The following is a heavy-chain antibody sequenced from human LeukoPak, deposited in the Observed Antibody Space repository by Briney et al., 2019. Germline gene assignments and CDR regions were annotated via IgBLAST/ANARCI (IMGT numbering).Heavy chain of an antibody. V-gene: IGHV3-20*04. CDR1: GFTFDDYG. CDR3: ARVGLVGSGSYYTVYYYMDV. CDR2: LNWNGAST. J-gene: IGHJ6*03. Sequence: RAGGSLRLSCAASGFTFDDYGLSWVRQVPGKGLEWVSGLNWNGASTGYADSVKGRFTISRDNAKNSLYLQMNSLRAEDTALYYCARVGLVGSGSYYTVYYYMDVWGKGTTVTVSS. D-gene: IGHD3-10*01.